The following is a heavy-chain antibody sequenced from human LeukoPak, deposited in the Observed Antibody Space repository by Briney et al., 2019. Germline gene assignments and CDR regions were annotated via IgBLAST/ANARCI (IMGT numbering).Heavy chain of an antibody. V-gene: IGHV3-23*01. CDR1: GFTFSSYA. CDR2: ISGSGGST. CDR3: ARLPFTLGGVIPYFDY. Sequence: AGGSLRLSCATSGFTFSSYAMSWVRQAPGKGLEWVSAISGSGGSTYYADSVKGRFTISRDNSKNTLYLQMNSPRAEDTAVYYCARLPFTLGGVIPYFDYWGQGTLVTVSS. J-gene: IGHJ4*02. D-gene: IGHD3-16*02.